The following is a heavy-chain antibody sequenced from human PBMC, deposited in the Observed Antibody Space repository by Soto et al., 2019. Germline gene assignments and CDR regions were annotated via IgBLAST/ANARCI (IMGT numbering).Heavy chain of an antibody. V-gene: IGHV4-39*01. CDR2: IYYSGNT. J-gene: IGHJ4*02. CDR3: ARRLGIASAVDY. CDR1: GGSIGSSDSF. D-gene: IGHD6-13*01. Sequence: SETLSLTCTVSGGSIGSSDSFWDWIRQPPGKGLEWIGTIYYSGNTYYNPSLKSRVTISVDTSKNQFSLKLTSVTAADTAVYYCARRLGIASAVDYWGQGTLVTVSS.